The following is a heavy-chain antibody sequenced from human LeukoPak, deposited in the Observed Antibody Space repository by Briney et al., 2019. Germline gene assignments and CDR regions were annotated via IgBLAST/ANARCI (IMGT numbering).Heavy chain of an antibody. CDR3: ATHDSSGYYYDAFDI. J-gene: IGHJ3*02. CDR1: GGSISSGSYY. V-gene: IGHV4-61*02. D-gene: IGHD3-22*01. Sequence: PSETLSLTCTVSGGSISSGSYYRSWIRQPAGKGLEWIGRIYTSGSTNYNPSLKSRVTISVDTSKNQFSLKLSSVTAADTAVYYCATHDSSGYYYDAFDIWGQGTMVTVSS. CDR2: IYTSGST.